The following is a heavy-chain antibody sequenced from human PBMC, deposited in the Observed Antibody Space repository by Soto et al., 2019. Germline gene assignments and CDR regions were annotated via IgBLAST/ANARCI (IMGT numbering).Heavy chain of an antibody. Sequence: QVQLQESGPGLVKPSETLSLTCAVSGDSISSYYCMWIRQPPGKGLESIGYLYYGRSANYNPSPKRRVTSSADTPTNQCSLTLSSMTAADTAVSYCALRSMAVVPEYWGQGTLVTVSS. D-gene: IGHD3-22*01. J-gene: IGHJ4*02. V-gene: IGHV4-59*01. CDR3: ALRSMAVVPEY. CDR1: GDSISSYY. CDR2: LYYGRSA.